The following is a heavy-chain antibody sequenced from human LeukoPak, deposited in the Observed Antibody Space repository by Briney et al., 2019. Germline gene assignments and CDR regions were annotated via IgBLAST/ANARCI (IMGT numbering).Heavy chain of an antibody. J-gene: IGHJ4*02. CDR1: GFTFTSYA. CDR2: ISGCWDCT. V-gene: IGHV3-23*01. Sequence: GGSLRLPCVASGFTFTSYAMRWVRQAPGKGLEWGSAISGCWDCTFYQDSVKGRFTISRDNSKNTLDLQMNSLRAEDTAVYYCAKEELAAASRYLDSWGQGKLVSVSP. CDR3: AKEELAAASRYLDS. D-gene: IGHD6-13*01.